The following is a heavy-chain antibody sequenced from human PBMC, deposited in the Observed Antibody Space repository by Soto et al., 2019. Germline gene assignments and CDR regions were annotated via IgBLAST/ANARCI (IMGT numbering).Heavy chain of an antibody. Sequence: EVQLLESGGGLVQPGGSLRLSCAASGFTFSSYAMSWVRQAPGKGLEWVSAISGSGGSTYYADYVKGRFTISRDNSKNVLNLQMNSLSAEDTDVYYCATDIPSGSYCGGGSCTITIGDYWGQGTLVTVSS. CDR2: ISGSGGST. J-gene: IGHJ4*02. CDR1: GFTFSSYA. V-gene: IGHV3-23*01. D-gene: IGHD2-15*01. CDR3: ATDIPSGSYCGGGSCTITIGDY.